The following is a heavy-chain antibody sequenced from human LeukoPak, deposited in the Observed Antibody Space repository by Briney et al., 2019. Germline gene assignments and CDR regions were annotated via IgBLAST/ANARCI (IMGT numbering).Heavy chain of an antibody. CDR2: IYYSGRT. CDR3: ARVRPWLTHYSFDY. J-gene: IGHJ4*02. CDR1: GGSISSYY. V-gene: IGHV4-59*01. Sequence: TSETLSLTCTVSGGSISSYYWSWIRQPPGKGLEWIGYIYYSGRTNYNPSLKSRVTISVDTSKNQFSLKLSSVTAADTAVYYCARVRPWLTHYSFDYWGQGTLVTVSS. D-gene: IGHD5-12*01.